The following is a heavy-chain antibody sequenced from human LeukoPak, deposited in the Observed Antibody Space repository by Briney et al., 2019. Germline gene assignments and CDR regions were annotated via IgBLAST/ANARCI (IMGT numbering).Heavy chain of an antibody. CDR2: INSDGRST. V-gene: IGHV3-74*01. D-gene: IGHD2-15*01. Sequence: GGSLRLSCAASGFTFSGYWMHWVRQAPEKGLVWVSRINSDGRSTSYADSVRGRFTISRDSAKNSLYLQMNSLRAEDTAVYYCVRGYCSGGSCYARASDIWGQGTMVTVSS. CDR3: VRGYCSGGSCYARASDI. J-gene: IGHJ3*02. CDR1: GFTFSGYW.